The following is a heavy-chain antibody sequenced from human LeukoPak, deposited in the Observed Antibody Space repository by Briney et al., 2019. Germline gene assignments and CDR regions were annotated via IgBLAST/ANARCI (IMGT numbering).Heavy chain of an antibody. J-gene: IGHJ6*02. CDR2: MKQDRIEK. Sequence: GASLTLSCAASGFTFSSYAMAWVRQATGKGLEGVANMKQDRIEKYYVDSVKGRFTISRDNAKNSLYLQMNSLGPEDTAVYYCAREGGGMDVWGQGTTVTVSS. D-gene: IGHD3-16*01. V-gene: IGHV3-7*01. CDR3: AREGGGMDV. CDR1: GFTFSSYA.